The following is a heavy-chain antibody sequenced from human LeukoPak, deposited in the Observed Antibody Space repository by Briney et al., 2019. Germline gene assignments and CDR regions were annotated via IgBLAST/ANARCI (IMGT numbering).Heavy chain of an antibody. CDR3: AREDHTANNRFDP. V-gene: IGHV1-69*05. Sequence: GASVKVSCKASGYTFTSYGISWVRQAPGQGLEWMGWIIPMLGRSNYAQKFQGRVTISTDESTSTAYMEMSSLRSEDTAVYYCAREDHTANNRFDPWGQGTLVTVSS. CDR2: IIPMLGRS. J-gene: IGHJ5*02. CDR1: GYTFTSYG. D-gene: IGHD5-18*01.